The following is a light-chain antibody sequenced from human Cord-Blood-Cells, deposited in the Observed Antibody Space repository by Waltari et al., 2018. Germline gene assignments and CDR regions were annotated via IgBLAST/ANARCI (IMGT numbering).Light chain of an antibody. CDR1: SSDVGGYNY. CDR2: DVS. V-gene: IGLV2-14*03. CDR3: SSYTSSSTYV. J-gene: IGLJ1*01. Sequence: QSALTQPASVSGSPGQSITISCTGTSSDVGGYNYVSWYQQHPGKAPQLMICDVSNRPSGVSNRFSGSKSGNTASLTISGLQAEDDADYYCSSYTSSSTYVFGTGTKVTVL.